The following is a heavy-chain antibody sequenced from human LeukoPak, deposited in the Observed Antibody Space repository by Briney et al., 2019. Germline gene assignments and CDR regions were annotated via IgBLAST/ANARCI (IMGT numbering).Heavy chain of an antibody. Sequence: ASVKVSCKASGYTFTSYGISWVRQAPGQGLEWMGWMNPNSGNTGYAQNFQGRVTMTRNTSISTAYMELSSLRSEDTAVYYCARPAESCSSSSCSPNDAFDNWGQGTMVIVSS. D-gene: IGHD2-15*01. CDR2: MNPNSGNT. CDR3: ARPAESCSSSSCSPNDAFDN. V-gene: IGHV1-8*02. J-gene: IGHJ3*02. CDR1: GYTFTSYG.